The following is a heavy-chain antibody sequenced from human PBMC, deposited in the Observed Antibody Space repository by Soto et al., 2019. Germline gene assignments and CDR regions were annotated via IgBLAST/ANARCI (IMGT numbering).Heavy chain of an antibody. J-gene: IGHJ5*01. D-gene: IGHD1-7*01. V-gene: IGHV3-21*01. CDR1: GFTFSSVS. Sequence: GGSLRLSCAASGFTFSSVSMRCVRQAPGKGLEWVASISSSGSFVNYIDSVKGRFTISRDNAKNSLYLQMRSLKDEDTAVYYCARDPPSGTTLDWFDSWGQGTLVTVSS. CDR2: ISSSGSFV. CDR3: ARDPPSGTTLDWFDS.